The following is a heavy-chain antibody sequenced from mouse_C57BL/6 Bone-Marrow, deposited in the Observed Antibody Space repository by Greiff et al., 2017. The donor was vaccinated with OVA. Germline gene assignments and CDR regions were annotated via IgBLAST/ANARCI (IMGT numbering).Heavy chain of an antibody. Sequence: EVKLVESGPELVKPGASVKMSCKASGYTFTDYNMHWVKQSHGKSLEWIGYINPNNGGTSYNQKFKGKATLTVNKSSSTAYMELRSLTSEDSAVYYCAYDAYAMDYWGQGTSVTVSS. V-gene: IGHV1-22*01. CDR3: AYDAYAMDY. J-gene: IGHJ4*01. CDR2: INPNNGGT. D-gene: IGHD2-12*01. CDR1: GYTFTDYN.